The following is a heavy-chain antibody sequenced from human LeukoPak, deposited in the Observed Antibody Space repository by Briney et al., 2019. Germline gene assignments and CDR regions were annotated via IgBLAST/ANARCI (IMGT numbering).Heavy chain of an antibody. V-gene: IGHV1-2*02. CDR2: INPNSGGT. CDR1: GYTFTGYY. J-gene: IGHJ6*02. Sequence: GASMKVSCKASGYTFTGYYMHWVRQAPGQGLEWMGWINPNSGGTNYAQKFQGRVTMTRDTSISTAYMELSRLRSDDTAVYYCARELYYYYGMDVWGQGTTVTVSS. CDR3: ARELYYYYGMDV.